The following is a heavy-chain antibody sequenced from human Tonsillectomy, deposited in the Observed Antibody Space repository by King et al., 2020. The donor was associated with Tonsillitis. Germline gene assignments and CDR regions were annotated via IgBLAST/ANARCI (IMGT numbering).Heavy chain of an antibody. V-gene: IGHV3-11*05. CDR2: ISSSSSYT. CDR1: GFTFSDYY. J-gene: IGHJ4*02. Sequence: QLVQSGGGLVKPGGSLRLSCAASGFTFSDYYMSWIRQAPGKGLEWVSYISSSSSYTNYADSVKGRFTISRDNAKNSLYLQMNSLRAEDTAVYYCARGVYDILTDQFDYWGQGTLVTVSS. D-gene: IGHD3-9*01. CDR3: ARGVYDILTDQFDY.